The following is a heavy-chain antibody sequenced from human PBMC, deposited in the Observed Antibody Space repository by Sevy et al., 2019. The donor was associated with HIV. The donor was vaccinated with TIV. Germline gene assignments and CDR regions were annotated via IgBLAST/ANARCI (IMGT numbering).Heavy chain of an antibody. J-gene: IGHJ3*01. CDR3: AFDSNAYDV. V-gene: IGHV1-69*06. D-gene: IGHD3-22*01. Sequence: ASVKVSCKASGGTFNSYGINWVRQAPGQGLEWMGGIIPIFGTTNYAQRFQGSVTITADKSTSTAYMELSSLRSEETAVYYCAFDSNAYDVWGQGTMVTVSS. CDR2: IIPIFGTT. CDR1: GGTFNSYG.